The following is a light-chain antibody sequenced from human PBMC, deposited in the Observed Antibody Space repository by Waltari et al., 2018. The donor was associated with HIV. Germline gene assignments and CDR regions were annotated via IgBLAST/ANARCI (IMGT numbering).Light chain of an antibody. CDR2: GVT. CDR1: TSDIGDFNY. V-gene: IGLV2-14*01. CDR3: SSYTGITTLLYV. J-gene: IGLJ1*01. Sequence: QSALPQPASVSGSPGQSITLSCPGLTSDIGDFNYVSWYQQHSDKAPKLIIYGVTQRPSGVSSRFSGSKSGNTASLTISGLQAEDEADYYCSSYTGITTLLYVFGSGTKVTVL.